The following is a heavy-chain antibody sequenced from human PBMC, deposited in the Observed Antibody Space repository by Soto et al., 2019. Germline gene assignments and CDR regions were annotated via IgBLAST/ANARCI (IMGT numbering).Heavy chain of an antibody. V-gene: IGHV4-31*03. Sequence: QVQLQESGPGLVKPSQTLSLTCSVSGASISSGNYYWSWIRQHPGKGLEWIGYIYYTGSTYYNPSLGSRITISEDMSKNDFYLRLSSVTAADTAVYYCARGREEAGGPFDYWGQGTLVTVSS. CDR1: GASISSGNYY. D-gene: IGHD3-10*01. CDR2: IYYTGST. J-gene: IGHJ4*02. CDR3: ARGREEAGGPFDY.